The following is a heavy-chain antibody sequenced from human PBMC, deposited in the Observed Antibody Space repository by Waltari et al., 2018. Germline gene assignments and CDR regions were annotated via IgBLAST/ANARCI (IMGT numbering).Heavy chain of an antibody. CDR1: GFSFDKYW. V-gene: IGHV3-7*01. J-gene: IGHJ4*02. Sequence: EVQLVESGGDLVQPGGSLRLSCAASGFSFDKYWMAWVRQAPGKGLEWVANIKQDGSTKYYEASVRGRFTISRDNAKNSLYLQMNSLRAEDTAVYYCARDYEGVVDYWGQGTLVTVSS. D-gene: IGHD3-3*01. CDR3: ARDYEGVVDY. CDR2: IKQDGSTK.